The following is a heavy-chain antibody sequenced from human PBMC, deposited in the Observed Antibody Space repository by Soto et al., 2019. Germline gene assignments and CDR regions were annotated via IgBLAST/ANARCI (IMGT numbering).Heavy chain of an antibody. CDR2: IIPIFGTA. V-gene: IGHV1-69*13. D-gene: IGHD3-9*01. CDR3: AKVQRPFLTPSDY. Sequence: ASVKVSCKASGGTFSSYAISWVRQAPGQGLEWMGGIIPIFGTANYAQKFQGRVTITADESTSTAYMELSSLRSEDTAVYYCAKVQRPFLTPSDYWGLGTLVTVSS. J-gene: IGHJ4*02. CDR1: GGTFSSYA.